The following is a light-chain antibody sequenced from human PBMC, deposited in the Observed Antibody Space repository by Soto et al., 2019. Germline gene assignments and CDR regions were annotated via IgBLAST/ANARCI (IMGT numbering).Light chain of an antibody. V-gene: IGKV3-20*01. Sequence: EIVLTQSPGTLSLSPGERATLSCRASQSVSSNNLAWYQQKPGQAPRLLIYGASSRATGIPDRFSGSGSGTDFTLTISRLETEDFAVYSCQQYGSSPLTFGGGTKVEIK. CDR2: GAS. CDR3: QQYGSSPLT. J-gene: IGKJ4*01. CDR1: QSVSSNN.